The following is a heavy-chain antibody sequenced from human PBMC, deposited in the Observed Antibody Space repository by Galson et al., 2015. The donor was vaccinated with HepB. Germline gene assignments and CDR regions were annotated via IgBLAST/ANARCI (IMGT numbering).Heavy chain of an antibody. CDR3: ARDSFEQQLDAFDI. CDR1: GFTVSSNY. V-gene: IGHV3-66*01. Sequence: SLRLSCAASGFTVSSNYMSWVRQAPGKGLEWVSVIYSGGSTYYADSVKGRFTISRDNSKNTLYLQMNSLRAEDTAVYYCARDSFEQQLDAFDIWGQGTMVTVSS. D-gene: IGHD6-13*01. J-gene: IGHJ3*02. CDR2: IYSGGST.